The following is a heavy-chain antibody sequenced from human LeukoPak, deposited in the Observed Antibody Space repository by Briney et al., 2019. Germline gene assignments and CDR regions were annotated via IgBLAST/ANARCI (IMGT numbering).Heavy chain of an antibody. CDR1: GYTFTSYY. J-gene: IGHJ6*03. Sequence: RASVKVSCKASGYTFTSYYMHWVRQAPGQGLEWMGIINPSGGSTSYAQKFQGRVTMTRDTSTSTVYMELSSLRSEDTAVYYCARVVVGATLIDYYMDVWGKGTTVTVSS. V-gene: IGHV1-46*01. CDR3: ARVVVGATLIDYYMDV. D-gene: IGHD1-26*01. CDR2: INPSGGST.